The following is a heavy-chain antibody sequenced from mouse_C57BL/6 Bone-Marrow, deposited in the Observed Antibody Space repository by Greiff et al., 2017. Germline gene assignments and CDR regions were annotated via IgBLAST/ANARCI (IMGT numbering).Heavy chain of an antibody. V-gene: IGHV1-56*01. CDR2: IFPGSGST. J-gene: IGHJ3*01. CDR3: ARYPLITTVVAPFAD. D-gene: IGHD1-1*01. Sequence: LVRPGASVKISCKAPGYTFTSHWMQWVRPRPGQGLEWIGEIFPGSGSTYYNEKFKGKATRTVDTSSSTAYMQLSSLTSEDSAVYFCARYPLITTVVAPFADWGQGTLVTVSA. CDR1: GYTFTSHW.